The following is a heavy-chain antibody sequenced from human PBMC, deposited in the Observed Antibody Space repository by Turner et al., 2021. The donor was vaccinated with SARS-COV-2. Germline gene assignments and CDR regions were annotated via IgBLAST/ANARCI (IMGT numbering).Heavy chain of an antibody. D-gene: IGHD6-13*01. CDR2: ISYDGSYK. J-gene: IGHJ5*02. V-gene: IGHV3-30-3*01. CDR1: AFTLSSYS. CDR3: ARARNYSSSWYGVDVPFDP. Sequence: QVQLVESGGGVVQPGRSLRLSCAASAFTLSSYSMHWVRQAPGKGLGWVAVISYDGSYKYYADSVKGRFTISRDNSKNTLYLQMNSLRAEDTAVYYCARARNYSSSWYGVDVPFDPWGQGTLVTVSS.